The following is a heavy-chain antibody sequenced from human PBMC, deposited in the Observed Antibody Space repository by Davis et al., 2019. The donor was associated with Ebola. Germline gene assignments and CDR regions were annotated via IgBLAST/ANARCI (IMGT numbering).Heavy chain of an antibody. D-gene: IGHD5-12*01. Sequence: HSQTLSLTCAISGNSVSSNSAPCTWIRQSPSRGLEWLGRTYYNSKWYNDYARSVKSRITINPDTSKNQLPLQLNSVTPEDTAVYYCARGWLRTGMDVWGIGTAVTVSS. CDR2: TYYNSKWYN. CDR3: ARGWLRTGMDV. V-gene: IGHV6-1*01. J-gene: IGHJ6*04. CDR1: GNSVSSNSAP.